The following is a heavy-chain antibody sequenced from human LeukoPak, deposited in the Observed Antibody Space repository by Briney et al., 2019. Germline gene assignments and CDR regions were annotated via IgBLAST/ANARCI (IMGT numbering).Heavy chain of an antibody. D-gene: IGHD2-2*01. V-gene: IGHV3-74*01. Sequence: GGSLRLSCAASGFTFSSYWMHWVRQAPGKGLGWVSRINSDESSTSYADSVKGRFTISRDNAKNTLYLQMNSLRAEDTAVYYCARIPSCSSTSCQDYWGQGTLVTVSS. CDR1: GFTFSSYW. CDR3: ARIPSCSSTSCQDY. CDR2: INSDESST. J-gene: IGHJ4*02.